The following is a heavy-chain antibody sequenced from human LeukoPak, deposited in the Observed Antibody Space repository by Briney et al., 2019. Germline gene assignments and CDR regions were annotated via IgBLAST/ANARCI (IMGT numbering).Heavy chain of an antibody. D-gene: IGHD3-9*01. Sequence: PSETLSLTCAVSGGSFSGYYWSWIRHPPGKGLEWIGEINDSGSTNYNPSLKSRVTISVDTSKNQFSLKLSSVTAADTAVYYCAREQRGMRYFSYWGQGTLVTVSS. J-gene: IGHJ4*02. CDR1: GGSFSGYY. CDR2: INDSGST. V-gene: IGHV4-34*01. CDR3: AREQRGMRYFSY.